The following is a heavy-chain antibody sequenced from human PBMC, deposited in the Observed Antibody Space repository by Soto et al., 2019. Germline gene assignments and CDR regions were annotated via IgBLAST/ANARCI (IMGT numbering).Heavy chain of an antibody. CDR3: AKARCTTSNCYVPDY. Sequence: GGSLSLSCAASGFSFSTYTMSWVRRAPGKGQEWVSAISGSGVSPSYADSVQGRFTISRDNPKKTLYLQMNSLRAEDTAVYYCAKARCTTSNCYVPDYWGQGTLVTVSS. J-gene: IGHJ4*02. V-gene: IGHV3-23*01. D-gene: IGHD2-8*01. CDR2: ISGSGVSP. CDR1: GFSFSTYT.